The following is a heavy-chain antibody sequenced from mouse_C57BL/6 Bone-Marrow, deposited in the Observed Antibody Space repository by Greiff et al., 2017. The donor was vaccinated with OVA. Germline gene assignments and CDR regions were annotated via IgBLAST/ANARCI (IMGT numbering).Heavy chain of an antibody. CDR1: GFTFSDYG. Sequence: EVHLVESGGGLVQPGGSLKLSCAASGFTFSDYGMAWVRQAPRKGPEWVAFISNLAYSIYYADTVTGRFTISRENAKNTLYLEMSSLRSEDTAMYYCARRGDYYSNYGFAYWGQGTLVTVSA. J-gene: IGHJ3*01. CDR2: ISNLAYSI. D-gene: IGHD2-5*01. CDR3: ARRGDYYSNYGFAY. V-gene: IGHV5-15*01.